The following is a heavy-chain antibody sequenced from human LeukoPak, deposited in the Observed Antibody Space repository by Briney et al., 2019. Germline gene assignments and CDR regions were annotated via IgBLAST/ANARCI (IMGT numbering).Heavy chain of an antibody. J-gene: IGHJ4*02. CDR1: GFMFSNYA. V-gene: IGHV3-23*01. Sequence: PGGSLRLSCAASGFMFSNYAMSWVRQAPGKGLQWVSSTSGSGGTTYYTDSVKGRFTISRDDSKNTLFLQMNSLRAEDAAIYYCAKHRSEVAMAALNYWGQGTLVTVSS. D-gene: IGHD5-24*01. CDR2: TSGSGGTT. CDR3: AKHRSEVAMAALNY.